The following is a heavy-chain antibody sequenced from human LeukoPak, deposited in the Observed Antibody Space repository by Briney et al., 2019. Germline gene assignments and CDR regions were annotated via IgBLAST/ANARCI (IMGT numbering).Heavy chain of an antibody. V-gene: IGHV3-7*01. J-gene: IGHJ4*01. CDR3: ARDGTAAGLYFDL. CDR1: GFTFSSYW. CDR2: IKQDGGEK. D-gene: IGHD6-13*01. Sequence: HTGGSLRLSCAVSGFTFSSYWMNWVRQAPGKGLEWVASIKQDGGEKSYVDSVKGRFTISRDNAKNSLYLQMSSLKAEDTAVYYCARDGTAAGLYFDLWGQGTLVTVSS.